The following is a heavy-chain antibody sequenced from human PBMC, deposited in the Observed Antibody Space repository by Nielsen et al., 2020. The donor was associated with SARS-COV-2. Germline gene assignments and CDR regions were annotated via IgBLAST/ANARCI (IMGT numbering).Heavy chain of an antibody. V-gene: IGHV3-13*04. CDR3: ARDPSGWGLEY. Sequence: GESLKISCEVSGFTFSNYDMQWVRQVTGKGLERVSSIGRAGDTHYSGSVKGRFTISRESAKNSLYLQMNSLRVEDTAVYYCARDPSGWGLEYWGQGVLVTVSS. CDR2: IGRAGDT. J-gene: IGHJ4*02. CDR1: GFTFSNYD. D-gene: IGHD6-19*01.